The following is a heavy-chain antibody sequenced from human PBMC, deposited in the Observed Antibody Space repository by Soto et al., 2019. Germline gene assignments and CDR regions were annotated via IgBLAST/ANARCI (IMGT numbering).Heavy chain of an antibody. CDR3: ASNPQNTAAAGPYYSYYDMNV. D-gene: IGHD6-13*01. J-gene: IGHJ6*02. CDR1: GGTFSSHA. CDR2: IIPIFGTA. V-gene: IGHV1-69*01. Sequence: QVQLVQSGAEVKKPGSSVKVSCKASGGTFSSHAISWVRQAPGQGLEWMGGIIPIFGTANYAQKFQGRVTIIADESTSTAYMELSSLRSEDTAVYYCASNPQNTAAAGPYYSYYDMNVWGQGTTVTVSS.